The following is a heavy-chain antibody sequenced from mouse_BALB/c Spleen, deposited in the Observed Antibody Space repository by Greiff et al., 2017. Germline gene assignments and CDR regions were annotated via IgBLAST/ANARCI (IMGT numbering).Heavy chain of an antibody. Sequence: VQLQQSGAELVKPGASVKLSCTASGFNIKDTYMHWVKQRPEQGLEWIGRIDPANGNTKYDPKFQGKATITADTSSNTAYLQLSSLTSEDTAVYYCAALTTVVADYWGQGTTRTVSS. D-gene: IGHD1-1*01. CDR1: GFNIKDTY. CDR3: AALTTVVADY. CDR2: IDPANGNT. J-gene: IGHJ2*01. V-gene: IGHV14-3*02.